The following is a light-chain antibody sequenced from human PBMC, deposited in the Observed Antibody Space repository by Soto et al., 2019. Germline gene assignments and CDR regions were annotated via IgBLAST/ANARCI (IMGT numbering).Light chain of an antibody. V-gene: IGKV3-15*01. CDR3: QQYYSFPRT. CDR2: GAF. CDR1: QSVSYN. Sequence: EIVMTQSPATLSVSPGETATLSCRASQSVSYNLAWYQQKPGQGPRLLIYGAFTRATGIPARFSGSGSGTEFTLTISSLQSEDFATYYCQQYYSFPRTFGQGTKLEIK. J-gene: IGKJ2*01.